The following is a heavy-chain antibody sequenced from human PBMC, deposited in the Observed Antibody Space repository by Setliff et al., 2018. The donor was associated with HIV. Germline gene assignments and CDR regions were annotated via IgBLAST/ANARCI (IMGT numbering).Heavy chain of an antibody. CDR1: GGSISSGSYY. V-gene: IGHV4-61*02. Sequence: PSETLSLTCTVSGGSISSGSYYWSWIRQPAGKGLEWIGRIYTSGSTNYNPSLKSRVTISVDTSKNQFSLKLGSVAAADTAVYYCARDHIVVVPAAISYYSYGMDVWGQGTTVTVSS. D-gene: IGHD2-2*01. CDR2: IYTSGST. CDR3: ARDHIVVVPAAISYYSYGMDV. J-gene: IGHJ6*02.